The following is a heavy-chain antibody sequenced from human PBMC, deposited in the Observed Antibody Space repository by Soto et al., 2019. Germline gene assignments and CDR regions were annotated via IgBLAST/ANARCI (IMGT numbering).Heavy chain of an antibody. CDR1: GGSISSGGYY. CDR3: ARSIVVVPAAIHNWFDP. J-gene: IGHJ5*02. V-gene: IGHV4-31*03. CDR2: IYYSGST. D-gene: IGHD2-2*02. Sequence: PSETLSLTCTVSGGSISSGGYYWSWIRQHPGKGLEWIGYIYYSGSTYYNPSLKSRVTMSVDTSKNQFSLKLSSVTAADTAVYYCARSIVVVPAAIHNWFDPWGQGTLVTVSS.